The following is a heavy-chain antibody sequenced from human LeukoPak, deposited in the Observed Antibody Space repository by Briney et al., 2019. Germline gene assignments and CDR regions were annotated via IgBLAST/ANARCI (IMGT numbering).Heavy chain of an antibody. CDR3: ARHYSGSYRGDAFDI. J-gene: IGHJ3*02. D-gene: IGHD1-26*01. CDR2: INHSGST. V-gene: IGHV4-34*01. CDR1: GGSFSGYY. Sequence: SETLSLTCAVYGGSFSGYYWTWIRQPPGKGLEWIGEINHSGSTNYNPSLKSRVTISVDTSKNQFSLKLSSVTAADTAVYYCARHYSGSYRGDAFDIWGQGTMVTVSS.